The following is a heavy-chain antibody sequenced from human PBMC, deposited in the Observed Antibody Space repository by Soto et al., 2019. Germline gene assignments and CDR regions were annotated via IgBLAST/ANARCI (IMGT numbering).Heavy chain of an antibody. CDR1: GFTFSSYS. CDR2: ISSSSSYI. D-gene: IGHD2-15*01. Sequence: PGGSLRLSCAASGFTFSSYSMNWVRQAPGKGLEWVSSISSSSSYIYYADSVKGRFTISRDNAKNSLYLQMNSLRAEDTAVYYCARDRGDVVVVAATPYYHYGMDVWGQGTTVTVSS. J-gene: IGHJ6*02. CDR3: ARDRGDVVVVAATPYYHYGMDV. V-gene: IGHV3-21*01.